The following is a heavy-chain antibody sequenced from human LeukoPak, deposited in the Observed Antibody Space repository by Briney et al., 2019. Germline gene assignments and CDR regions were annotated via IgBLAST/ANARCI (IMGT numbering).Heavy chain of an antibody. J-gene: IGHJ5*02. CDR1: GGTFSSYA. CDR2: IIPIFGTA. V-gene: IGHV1-69*05. CDR3: ARGQQQLTDNWFDP. Sequence: ASVKVSCKASGGTFSSYAISWVRQAPGQGLEWMGGIIPIFGTANYAQKFQGRVTITTDESTSTAYMELSGLRSEDTAVYYCARGQQQLTDNWFDPWGQGTLVTVSS. D-gene: IGHD6-13*01.